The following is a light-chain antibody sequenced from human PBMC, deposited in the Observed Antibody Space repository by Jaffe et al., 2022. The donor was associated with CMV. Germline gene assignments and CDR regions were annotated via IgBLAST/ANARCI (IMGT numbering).Light chain of an antibody. CDR3: CSYTKYSTLV. J-gene: IGLJ3*02. V-gene: IGLV2-14*03. CDR2: DVS. CDR1: ISDIGDYNY. Sequence: QSALTQPASVSGSPGQSITISCTGTISDIGDYNYVSWYQQHPGEAPKLIIYDVSNRPSGISKRFSGFRAGNTASLTISALQADDEADYYCCSYTKYSTLVFGGGTKVTVL.